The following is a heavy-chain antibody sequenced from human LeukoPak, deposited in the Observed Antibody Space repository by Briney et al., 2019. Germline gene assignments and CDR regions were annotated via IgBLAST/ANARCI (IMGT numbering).Heavy chain of an antibody. CDR2: ISGSGGST. J-gene: IGHJ4*02. CDR3: AKSDSPYSSSWYPWGY. CDR1: GFTFSSYA. Sequence: GGSLRLSCAASGFTFSSYAMSWVRQAPGKGLEWVSAISGSGGSTYYADSVKGRFTISRDNSKNTLYLQMNSLRAEDTAVYYCAKSDSPYSSSWYPWGYWGQGTLLTVSS. V-gene: IGHV3-23*01. D-gene: IGHD6-13*01.